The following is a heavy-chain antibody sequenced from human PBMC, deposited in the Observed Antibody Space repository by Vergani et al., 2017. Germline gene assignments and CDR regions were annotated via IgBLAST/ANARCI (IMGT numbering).Heavy chain of an antibody. V-gene: IGHV4-39*07. CDR1: GGSISSGSYY. CDR2: IYHSGST. J-gene: IGHJ5*02. Sequence: QVQLQESGPGLVKPSQTLSLTCTVSGGSISSGSYYWGWIRQPPGKGLEWIGSIYHSGSTHYNPSLKSRVTISVDTSKNQFSLNLYSVTAADTAVYYCARDHFGSGSYMAWFDPWGQGSPVIVSS. CDR3: ARDHFGSGSYMAWFDP. D-gene: IGHD1-26*01.